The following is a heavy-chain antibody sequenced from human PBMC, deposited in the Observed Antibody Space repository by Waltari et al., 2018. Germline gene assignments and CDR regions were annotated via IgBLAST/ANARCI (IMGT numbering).Heavy chain of an antibody. V-gene: IGHV3-7*01. CDR3: GRDRGWRQHDY. D-gene: IGHD5-12*01. CDR2: IKQDGSTK. Sequence: EVQLVESGGGLVQPGGSLRPPCAASGFTFGTYLMGWVRQAPGKGLEWVANIKQDGSTKYYVDSVKGRFTISRDNAKNSLYLQMNSLRAEDTAVYYCGRDRGWRQHDYWGQGTLVTVSS. CDR1: GFTFGTYL. J-gene: IGHJ4*02.